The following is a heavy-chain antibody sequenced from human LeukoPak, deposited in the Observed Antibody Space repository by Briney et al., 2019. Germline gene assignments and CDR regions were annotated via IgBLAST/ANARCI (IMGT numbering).Heavy chain of an antibody. V-gene: IGHV3-30*02. CDR3: AKDRGDWKYFDF. J-gene: IGHJ4*02. CDR2: IRYDGSDK. Sequence: GGSLRLSCAASGFTFSRFAIHWVRQAPGKGLEWVAFIRYDGSDKYYADSVKGRFTISRDNSKNTLYLQMNSLRAEDTAVYYCAKDRGDWKYFDFWGQGTLVTVSS. D-gene: IGHD1-1*01. CDR1: GFTFSRFA.